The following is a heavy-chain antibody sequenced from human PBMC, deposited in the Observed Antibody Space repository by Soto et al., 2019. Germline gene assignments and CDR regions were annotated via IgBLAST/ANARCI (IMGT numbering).Heavy chain of an antibody. V-gene: IGHV3-23*01. Sequence: GGSLRLSCAASGFIFSDYAMAWVRQEPGKGLEWVSGISGSGESIYYADSVEGRFTISRDNSKNTLYLQMNSLRGEDTAVYYCARDRHGSDWYTYYFYTLAVWGQGTTVTVSS. CDR1: GFIFSDYA. CDR2: ISGSGESI. D-gene: IGHD6-13*01. CDR3: ARDRHGSDWYTYYFYTLAV. J-gene: IGHJ6*02.